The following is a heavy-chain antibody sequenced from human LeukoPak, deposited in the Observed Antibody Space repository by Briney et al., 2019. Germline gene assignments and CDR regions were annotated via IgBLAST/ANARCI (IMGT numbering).Heavy chain of an antibody. V-gene: IGHV3-74*01. CDR3: ARDYYGSGSYSDSLDY. CDR2: INSDGSEI. D-gene: IGHD3-10*01. J-gene: IGHJ4*02. CDR1: GFTFSSYW. Sequence: GGSLRLSCAASGFTFSSYWMHWVRQAPGKGLVWVSRINSDGSEISYADSVKGRFTISRDNAKNTLYLQMNSLRAEDTAVYYCARDYYGSGSYSDSLDYWGQGTLVTVSS.